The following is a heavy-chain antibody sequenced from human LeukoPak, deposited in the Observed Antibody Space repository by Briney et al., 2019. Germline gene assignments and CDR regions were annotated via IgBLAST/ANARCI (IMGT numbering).Heavy chain of an antibody. CDR1: GLTVSSNY. Sequence: GGSLRLSCAASGLTVSSNYISWVRQAPGKGLEWVSVIYSGGSTYYADSVKGRFTISRHNSKNTVYLQMNSLRTEDTAVYYCARALPEEWSPDAFDIWGQGTMVTVSS. CDR3: ARALPEEWSPDAFDI. CDR2: IYSGGST. V-gene: IGHV3-53*04. D-gene: IGHD3-3*01. J-gene: IGHJ3*02.